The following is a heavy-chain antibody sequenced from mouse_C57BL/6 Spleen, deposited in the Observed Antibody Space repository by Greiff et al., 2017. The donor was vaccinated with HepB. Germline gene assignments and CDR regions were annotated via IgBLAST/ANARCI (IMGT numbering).Heavy chain of an antibody. Sequence: QVQLQQPGAELVKPGASVKLSCKASGYTFTSDCMHWVKQRPGQGLEWIGMIHPKSGSTNYNEKFKSKATLTVDKSSSTAYMQLSSLTSEDSAVYYCARPSYYDSSLFDYWGKGTTLTVSS. CDR1: GYTFTSDC. V-gene: IGHV1-64*01. D-gene: IGHD1-1*01. CDR3: ARPSYYDSSLFDY. CDR2: IHPKSGST. J-gene: IGHJ2*01.